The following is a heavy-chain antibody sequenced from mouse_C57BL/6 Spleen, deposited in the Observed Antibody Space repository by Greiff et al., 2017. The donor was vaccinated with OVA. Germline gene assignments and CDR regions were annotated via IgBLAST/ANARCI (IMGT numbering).Heavy chain of an antibody. V-gene: IGHV1-52*01. Sequence: QVQLKQPGAELVRPGSSVKLSCKASGYTFTSYWMHWVKQRPIQGLEWIGNIDPSDSETHYNQKFKDKATLTVDKSSSTAYMQLSSLTSEDSAVYYCARSTYGSTAWFAYWGQGTLVTVSA. CDR3: ARSTYGSTAWFAY. CDR1: GYTFTSYW. J-gene: IGHJ3*01. CDR2: IDPSDSET. D-gene: IGHD1-1*01.